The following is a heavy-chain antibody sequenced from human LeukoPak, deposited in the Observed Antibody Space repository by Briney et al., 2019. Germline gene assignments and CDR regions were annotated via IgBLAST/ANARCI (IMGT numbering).Heavy chain of an antibody. CDR2: IWYDGSNK. V-gene: IGHV3-33*01. CDR3: ARDRVGATDG. Sequence: GGSLSLSCAASGFTFSSYGMHWVRQAPGKGLEWVAVIWYDGSNKYYADSVKSRFTISRDNSKNTLYPQMNSLRVEDTAVYYCARDRVGATDGWGQGTLVTVSS. J-gene: IGHJ4*02. D-gene: IGHD1-26*01. CDR1: GFTFSSYG.